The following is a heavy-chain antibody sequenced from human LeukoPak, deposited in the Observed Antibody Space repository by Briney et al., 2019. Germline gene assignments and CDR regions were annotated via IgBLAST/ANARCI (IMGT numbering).Heavy chain of an antibody. CDR2: ISSSSSYI. V-gene: IGHV3-21*01. CDR3: AREGDYDFWSGYLDYYYYYMDV. Sequence: GGSLRLSCAAPGFTFSSYSMNWVRQAPGKGLEWVSSISSSSSYIYYAETLKGRFTLSRDNAKNSLYLQMNRMRAEDTAVYYCAREGDYDFWSGYLDYYYYYMDVWGKGTTVTVSS. D-gene: IGHD3-3*01. J-gene: IGHJ6*03. CDR1: GFTFSSYS.